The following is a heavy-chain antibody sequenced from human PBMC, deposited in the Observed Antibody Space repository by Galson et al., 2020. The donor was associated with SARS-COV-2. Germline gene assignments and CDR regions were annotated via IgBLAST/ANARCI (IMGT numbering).Heavy chain of an antibody. CDR1: GYSISSGYY. Sequence: LSLTCTVSGYSISSGYYWGWIRQPPGKGLEWMGSIYHSGNAYYNPSLKSRVTISVDTSKNQFSLQLSSVTAEDTAVFYCARLLIVAGRPDWFDPWGQGTLVTVFS. J-gene: IGHJ5*02. CDR3: ARLLIVAGRPDWFDP. D-gene: IGHD6-6*01. V-gene: IGHV4-38-2*02. CDR2: IYHSGNA.